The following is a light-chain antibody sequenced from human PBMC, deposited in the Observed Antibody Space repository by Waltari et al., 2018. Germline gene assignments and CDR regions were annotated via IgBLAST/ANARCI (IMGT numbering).Light chain of an antibody. CDR1: NIGTYS. J-gene: IGLJ1*01. V-gene: IGLV3-21*04. CDR3: HVWHPHVDPGV. Sequence: SYVVTQPPSVSVAQGETATITCGGDNIGTYSVHWYQQKAGQAPVLVIFYDRDRPSGIPDRFSGSNSGNTATLTISRVEAGDEARYYCHVWHPHVDPGVFGTGTEVTVL. CDR2: YDR.